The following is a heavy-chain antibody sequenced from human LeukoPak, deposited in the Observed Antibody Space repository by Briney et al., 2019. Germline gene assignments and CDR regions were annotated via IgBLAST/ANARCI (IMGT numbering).Heavy chain of an antibody. D-gene: IGHD2-15*01. CDR1: GGSIRSYY. Sequence: ETLSLTCTVSGGSIRSYYWSWVRQAPGKGLEWVSAISGSGGSTYYADSVKGRFTISRDNSKNTLYLQMNSLRAEDTAVYYCAKDPYRYCSGGSCVDWGQGTLVTVSS. J-gene: IGHJ4*02. V-gene: IGHV3-23*01. CDR3: AKDPYRYCSGGSCVD. CDR2: ISGSGGST.